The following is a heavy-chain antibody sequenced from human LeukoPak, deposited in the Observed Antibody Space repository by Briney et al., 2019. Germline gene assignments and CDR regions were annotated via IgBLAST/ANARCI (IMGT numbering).Heavy chain of an antibody. CDR1: GFTLSNYA. CDR3: AKQLGSGNYYPTGEDY. CDR2: ISASGTDT. J-gene: IGHJ4*02. Sequence: PGGSLRLPCAASGFTLSNYATTWVRQAPGKGLEWVSDISASGTDTYYADSVKGRFTISRDTPKNTVYLQMNSLRDEDTALYYCAKQLGSGNYYPTGEDYWGQGTLVTVSS. V-gene: IGHV3-23*01. D-gene: IGHD3-10*01.